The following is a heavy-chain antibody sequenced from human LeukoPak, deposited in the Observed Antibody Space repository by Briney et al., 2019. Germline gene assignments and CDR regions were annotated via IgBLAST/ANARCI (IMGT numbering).Heavy chain of an antibody. CDR3: ARLQSGQWLLFDY. Sequence: GESLKISCKDSGYIFTNYWIGWVRPMPGKGLEWMGIIHPVDSDTRYSPSFQGQVTISADKSINTAYLQWSSLKASDTAMYYCARLQSGQWLLFDYWGQGTLVTVSS. D-gene: IGHD6-19*01. CDR2: IHPVDSDT. J-gene: IGHJ4*02. CDR1: GYIFTNYW. V-gene: IGHV5-51*01.